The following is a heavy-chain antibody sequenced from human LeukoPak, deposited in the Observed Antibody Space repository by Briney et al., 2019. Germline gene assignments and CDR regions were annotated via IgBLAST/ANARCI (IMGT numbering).Heavy chain of an antibody. Sequence: GGSLRLSCAASGFTFSTYWMNWVRQAPGKGLEWVAKIKQDGREKYYVDSVKGRFTISRDNAKNSLYLQMDSLRAEDTAVYYCARGPSGYHNTGGQGTLVTVSS. CDR1: GFTFSTYW. CDR2: IKQDGREK. D-gene: IGHD5-12*01. V-gene: IGHV3-7*01. CDR3: ARGPSGYHNT. J-gene: IGHJ4*02.